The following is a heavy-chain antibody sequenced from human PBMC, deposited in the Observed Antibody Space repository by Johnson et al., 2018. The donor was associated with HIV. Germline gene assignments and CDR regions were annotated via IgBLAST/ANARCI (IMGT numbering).Heavy chain of an antibody. CDR2: I. CDR3: ARDRFGSGRPNAFDM. V-gene: IGHV3-9*01. CDR1: AFPFDDHA. J-gene: IGHJ3*02. D-gene: IGHD3-10*01. Sequence: ESGGGLVQPGRSLRLSCAASAFPFDDHALHWVRQTPGKGLQWFSIILKGRFTISRDNAKNDLDLQMNSLRAEDTAVYYCARDRFGSGRPNAFDMWGQGTMVTVSS.